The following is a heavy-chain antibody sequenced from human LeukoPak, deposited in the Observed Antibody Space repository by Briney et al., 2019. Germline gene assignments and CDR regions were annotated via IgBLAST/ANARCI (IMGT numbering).Heavy chain of an antibody. J-gene: IGHJ4*02. CDR2: ISDSGANT. CDR3: AKDDGDYAQGYYFDY. CDR1: GFTFSTYA. V-gene: IGHV3-23*01. Sequence: AGGSLRLSCAASGFTFSTYAMSWVRQAPGKGLEWVSTISDSGANTYYADSVRGRFTISRDNSKNTLYLQMNSLRAEDTAMYYCAKDDGDYAQGYYFDYWGQGTLVTVSS. D-gene: IGHD4-17*01.